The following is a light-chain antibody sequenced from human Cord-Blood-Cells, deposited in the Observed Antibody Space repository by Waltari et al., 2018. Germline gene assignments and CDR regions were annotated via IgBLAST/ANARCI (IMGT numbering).Light chain of an antibody. V-gene: IGKV1-5*01. CDR2: DAS. J-gene: IGKJ1*01. Sequence: DIQMTQSPSPLSASVGYRVTITCRASQRISSWLAWYQQKPGKAPKLLIYDASSLESGVPTRFSGSRSGTEFTLTISSLQPDDFATYYCQQYNSYWTFGQGNKVEIK. CDR1: QRISSW. CDR3: QQYNSYWT.